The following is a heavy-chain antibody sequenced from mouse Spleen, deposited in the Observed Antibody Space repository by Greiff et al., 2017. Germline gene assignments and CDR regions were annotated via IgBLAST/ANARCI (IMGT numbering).Heavy chain of an antibody. CDR2: ISSGGDYI. CDR3: TREGELGPFAY. CDR1: GFTFSSYA. J-gene: IGHJ3*01. Sequence: DVMLVESGEGLVKPGGSLKLSCAASGFTFSSYAMSWVRQTPEKRLEWVAYISSGGDYIYYADTVKGRFTISRDNARNTLYLQMSSLKSEDTAMYYCTREGELGPFAYWGQGTLVTGSA. D-gene: IGHD4-1*01. V-gene: IGHV5-9-1*02.